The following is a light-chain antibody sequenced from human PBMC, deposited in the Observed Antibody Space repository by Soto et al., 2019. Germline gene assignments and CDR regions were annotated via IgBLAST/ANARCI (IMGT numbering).Light chain of an antibody. CDR1: QIVNSNY. V-gene: IGKV3-20*01. CDR3: QQYASSPRYS. CDR2: GAS. J-gene: IGKJ2*01. Sequence: ESVLTQSPGTLSLSPGERATLSCRASQIVNSNYLAWYQQKPGQAPRLLIYGASSRATGIPDRFSGSGSGTDFTLTISRLEPEDFAVYYCQQYASSPRYSFGQGTKLEI.